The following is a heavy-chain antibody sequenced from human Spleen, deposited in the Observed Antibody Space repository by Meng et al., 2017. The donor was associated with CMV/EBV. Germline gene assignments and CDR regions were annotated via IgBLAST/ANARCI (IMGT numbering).Heavy chain of an antibody. Sequence: QVQLQECGGGLLKPSEALSLTCAVFGGSFRGYYWSWIRQPLGKGLEWIGEINHSGSTNYNPSLKSRVTISVDTSKNQFSLKLSSVTAADTAVYYCARGAPSADYWGQGTLVTVSS. V-gene: IGHV4-34*01. CDR2: INHSGST. J-gene: IGHJ4*02. CDR1: GGSFRGYY. CDR3: ARGAPSADY.